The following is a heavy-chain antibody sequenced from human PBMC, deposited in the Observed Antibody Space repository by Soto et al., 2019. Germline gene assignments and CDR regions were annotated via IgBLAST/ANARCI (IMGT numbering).Heavy chain of an antibody. J-gene: IGHJ4*02. CDR2: IIPFFGTA. CDR1: GGTFSTFG. CDR3: AKSAPMDAGDKYYYDF. Sequence: ASVKVSCKASGGTFSTFGISWVRQAPGQDLEWMGGIIPFFGTARYSQTFEDRITITADESTNTVYMDLRSLTSEDTAIYYCAKSAPMDAGDKYYYDFWGQGALVTVSS. V-gene: IGHV1-69*13. D-gene: IGHD4-17*01.